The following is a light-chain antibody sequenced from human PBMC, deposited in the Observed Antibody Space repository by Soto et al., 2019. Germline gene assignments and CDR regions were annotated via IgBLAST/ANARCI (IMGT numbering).Light chain of an antibody. V-gene: IGLV3-1*01. CDR2: HDT. Sequence: SYELTQPPSVSVSSGQTASIPCSGDKLGAKYACWYQQKPGQSPVLVIYHDTKRPSGIPERFSGSNSGNTATLTISGTQAMDEADYYCQAWDSSTAVFGGGTKLTVL. CDR3: QAWDSSTAV. J-gene: IGLJ2*01. CDR1: KLGAKY.